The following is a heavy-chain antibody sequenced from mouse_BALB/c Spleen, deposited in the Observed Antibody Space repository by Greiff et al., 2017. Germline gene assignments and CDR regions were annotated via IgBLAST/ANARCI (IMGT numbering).Heavy chain of an antibody. CDR1: GFTFSSFG. V-gene: IGHV5-17*02. D-gene: IGHD2-4*01. CDR3: ARPYDYDGAWFAY. Sequence: EVQVVESGGGLVQPGGSRKLSCAASGFTFSSFGMHWVRQAPEKGLEWVAYISSGSSTIYYADTVKGRFTISRDNPKNTLFLQMTSLRSEDTAMYYCARPYDYDGAWFAYWGQGTLVTVSA. J-gene: IGHJ3*01. CDR2: ISSGSSTI.